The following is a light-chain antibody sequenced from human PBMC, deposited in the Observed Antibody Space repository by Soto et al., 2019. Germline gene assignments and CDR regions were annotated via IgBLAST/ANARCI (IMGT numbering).Light chain of an antibody. CDR1: QSVSIL. Sequence: EIVMTQSPATLSVSPGERATLSCRASQSVSILLAWYQQKPGQAPRLLIYGASSRATGIPDRFSGSGSGTDFTLTISRLEPEDFAVYYCQQYRDSRTFGQGTKVDIK. V-gene: IGKV3-20*01. CDR2: GAS. J-gene: IGKJ1*01. CDR3: QQYRDSRT.